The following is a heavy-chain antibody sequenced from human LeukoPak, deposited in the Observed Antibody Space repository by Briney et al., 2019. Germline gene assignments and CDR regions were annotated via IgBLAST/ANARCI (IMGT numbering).Heavy chain of an antibody. CDR1: GFTFDDYT. CDR3: AKDVGYGSGANRWAYYYGMDV. CDR2: ISWDGGST. J-gene: IGHJ6*02. Sequence: GGSLRLSCAASGFTFDDYTMHWVRQAPGKGLEWVSLISWDGGSTYYADSVKGRFTISRDNSKNSLYLQMNSLRTEDTALYYCAKDVGYGSGANRWAYYYGMDVWGQGTTVTVSS. V-gene: IGHV3-43*01. D-gene: IGHD3-10*01.